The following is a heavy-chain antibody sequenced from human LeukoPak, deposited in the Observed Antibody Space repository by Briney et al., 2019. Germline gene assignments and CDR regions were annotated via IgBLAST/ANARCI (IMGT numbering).Heavy chain of an antibody. Sequence: GGSLRLSCAASGFTFSSYSMNWVRQAPGKGLEWVSSISSSSSYIYYADSVKGRFTISRDNAKNSLYLQMNSLRAEDTAVYYCARDLGELELRWGDAFDIWGQGTMVTVSS. D-gene: IGHD1-7*01. CDR2: ISSSSSYI. CDR3: ARDLGELELRWGDAFDI. V-gene: IGHV3-21*01. CDR1: GFTFSSYS. J-gene: IGHJ3*02.